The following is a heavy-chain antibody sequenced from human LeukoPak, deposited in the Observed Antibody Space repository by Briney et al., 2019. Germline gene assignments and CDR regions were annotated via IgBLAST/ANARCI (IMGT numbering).Heavy chain of an antibody. J-gene: IGHJ3*02. V-gene: IGHV3-23*01. CDR2: ISGSGGST. CDR1: GFTFSSYA. D-gene: IGHD3-3*01. CDR3: AKDGTYDFWSGYSI. Sequence: GGSLRLSCAASGFTFSSYAMSWVRQAPGKGLEWVSGISGSGGSTYYADSVKGRFTISRDNSKNTLYLQMNSLRAEDTAVYYCAKDGTYDFWSGYSIWGQGTMVIVSS.